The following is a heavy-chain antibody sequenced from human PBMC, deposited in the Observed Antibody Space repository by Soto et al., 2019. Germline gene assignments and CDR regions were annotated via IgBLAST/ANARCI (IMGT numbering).Heavy chain of an antibody. CDR1: GDSVSSNSAA. CDR3: ARGPSPLAY. V-gene: IGHV6-1*01. D-gene: IGHD6-6*01. Sequence: QVQLQQSGPGLLKPSQTLSLTCAISGDSVSSNSAAWNWIRQSPSRGLEWLGRTYYRSKGYSDYAGSMKSRITINADTSKNQFSLLLHSGTPQDTAVYYWARGPSPLAYWGRGTVVTVSS. CDR2: TYYRSKGYS. J-gene: IGHJ4*02.